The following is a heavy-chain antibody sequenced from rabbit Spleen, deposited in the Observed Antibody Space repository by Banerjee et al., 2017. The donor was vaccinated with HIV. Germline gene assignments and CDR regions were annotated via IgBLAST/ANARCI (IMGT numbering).Heavy chain of an antibody. J-gene: IGHJ4*01. Sequence: EQLEESGGGLVKPEGSLTLTCKASGVSLNDKDVMCWVRQAPGKGLEWIACINIVTGKSVYASWAKGRFTMSRTSSTTVTLQMTSLTDADTATYFCARGSATMTMVITGYYLSLWGQGTLVTVS. CDR1: GVSLNDKDV. D-gene: IGHD2-1*01. CDR2: INIVTGKS. CDR3: ARGSATMTMVITGYYLSL. V-gene: IGHV1S45*01.